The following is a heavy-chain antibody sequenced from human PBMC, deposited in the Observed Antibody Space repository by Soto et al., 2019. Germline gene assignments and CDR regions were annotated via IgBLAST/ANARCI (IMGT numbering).Heavy chain of an antibody. CDR1: GFPFDDYG. V-gene: IGHV3-20*04. J-gene: IGHJ6*01. D-gene: IGHD1-26*01. CDR3: SRELIVGASYYGRDV. Sequence: PGGSLRLSCAASGFPFDDYGISWVRQAPGKGLEWVSGINWNGGSTGYADSLKGRFTISRDNAKNSLYLQMNSLRAEDTALYYCSRELIVGASYYGRDVWGQGTTVTVSS. CDR2: INWNGGST.